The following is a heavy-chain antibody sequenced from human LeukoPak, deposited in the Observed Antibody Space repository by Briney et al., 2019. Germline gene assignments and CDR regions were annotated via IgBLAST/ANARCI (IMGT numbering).Heavy chain of an antibody. J-gene: IGHJ5*02. V-gene: IGHV1-69*05. CDR3: ARDQNCTNGVCYSWFDP. CDR1: GGTFSRYA. D-gene: IGHD2-8*01. Sequence: SVKVSCKASGGTFSRYAISWVRQAPGQGLEWRGGIIPIFGTANYAQKFQGRVTITTDESTSTAYMELSSLRSEDTAVYYCARDQNCTNGVCYSWFDPWGQGTLVTVSS. CDR2: IIPIFGTA.